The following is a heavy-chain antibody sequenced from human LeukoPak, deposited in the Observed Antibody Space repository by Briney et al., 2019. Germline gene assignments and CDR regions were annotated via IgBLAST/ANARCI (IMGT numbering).Heavy chain of an antibody. CDR2: IDYSGST. V-gene: IGHV4-39*01. CDR3: ARPVTYDFWSGYPNWFDP. Sequence: SETLSLTCTVSAGSISSSSYYWGWIRQPPGKGLDWIGSIDYSGSTYYNPSLKSRVTISVDTSKNQFSLKLNSVTAADTAVYYCARPVTYDFWSGYPNWFDPWGQGTLVTVSS. J-gene: IGHJ5*02. D-gene: IGHD3-3*01. CDR1: AGSISSSSYY.